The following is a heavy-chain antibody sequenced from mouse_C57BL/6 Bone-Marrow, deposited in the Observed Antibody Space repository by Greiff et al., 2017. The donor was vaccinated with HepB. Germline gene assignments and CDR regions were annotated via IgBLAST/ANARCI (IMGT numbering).Heavy chain of an antibody. D-gene: IGHD2-14*01. CDR3: ARRGVLAWFAY. Sequence: VQLQQSGPVLVKPGASVKMSCKASGYTFTDYYMNWVKQSHGKSLEWIGVINPYNGGTSYNQKFKGKATLTVDKSSSTAYMELNSLTSEDSAVYYWARRGVLAWFAYWGQGTLVTVSA. J-gene: IGHJ3*01. CDR1: GYTFTDYY. V-gene: IGHV1-19*01. CDR2: INPYNGGT.